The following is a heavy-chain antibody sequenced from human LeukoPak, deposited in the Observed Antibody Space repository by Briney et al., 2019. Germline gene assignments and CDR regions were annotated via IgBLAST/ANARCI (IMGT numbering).Heavy chain of an antibody. CDR2: IYYSGST. CDR1: GGSISSYY. CDR3: ARLVRSLQDAFDI. D-gene: IGHD4-11*01. Sequence: SETLSLTCTVSGGSISSYYWSWIRQPPGKGLEWIGYIYYSGSTNYNPALKSRVTISVDTSKYQFSLTLSSVTAADTAVYYCARLVRSLQDAFDIWGQGTMVTVSS. J-gene: IGHJ3*02. V-gene: IGHV4-59*01.